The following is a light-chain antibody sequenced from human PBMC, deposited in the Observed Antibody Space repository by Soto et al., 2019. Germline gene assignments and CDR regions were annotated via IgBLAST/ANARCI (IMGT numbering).Light chain of an antibody. J-gene: IGKJ2*04. V-gene: IGKV1-5*01. CDR1: QSISSW. Sequence: TLSASVGDRVTITCRASQSISSWLAWYQQKPGKAPKLLIYDASNLQSGVPPRFSGSGSGTDFTLAISSLQPGDGVPYYSILEIYLLWRSAQGTKPAIK. CDR2: DAS. CDR3: ILEIYLLWR.